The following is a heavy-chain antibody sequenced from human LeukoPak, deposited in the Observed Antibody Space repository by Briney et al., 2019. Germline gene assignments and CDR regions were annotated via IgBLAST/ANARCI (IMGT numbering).Heavy chain of an antibody. CDR2: IYYSGST. CDR3: ARGRLGPDAFDI. J-gene: IGHJ3*02. D-gene: IGHD6-19*01. V-gene: IGHV4-59*01. CDR1: GGSISSYY. Sequence: PSETLSLTCAVSGGSISSYYWSWIRQPPGKGLEWIGYIYYSGSTNYNPSPKSRVTISVDTSKNQFSLKLSSVPAADTAVYYCARGRLGPDAFDIWGEGTMVTVSS.